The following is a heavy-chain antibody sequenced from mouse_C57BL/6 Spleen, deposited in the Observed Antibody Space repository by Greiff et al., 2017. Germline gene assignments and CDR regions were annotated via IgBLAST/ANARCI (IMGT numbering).Heavy chain of an antibody. D-gene: IGHD1-1*01. CDR1: GYTFTSYW. Sequence: VQLQQPGAELVKPGASVKLSCKASGYTFTSYWMHWVKQRHGRGLEWIGRIDPTSGGTKYNEQFKSKATLTVDKPSSTAYMQLSSLASEDSAVYDCARSPGSSYLEARDYWGQGTSVTVSS. CDR2: IDPTSGGT. CDR3: ARSPGSSYLEARDY. J-gene: IGHJ4*01. V-gene: IGHV1-72*01.